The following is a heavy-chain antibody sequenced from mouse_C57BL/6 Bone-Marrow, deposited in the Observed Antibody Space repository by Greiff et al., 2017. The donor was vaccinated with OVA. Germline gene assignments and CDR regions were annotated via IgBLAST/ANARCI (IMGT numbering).Heavy chain of an antibody. CDR3: AIYGYDYDGD. CDR2: IHPNSGST. V-gene: IGHV1-64*01. Sequence: VQLQQPGAELVKPGASVKLSCKASGYTFTSYWMHWVKQRPGQGLEWIGMIHPNSGSTNYNEKFKSKATLTVDKSSSTAYRQLSSLTSEDSAVYYCAIYGYDYDGDWGQGTSVTVSS. J-gene: IGHJ4*01. D-gene: IGHD2-4*01. CDR1: GYTFTSYW.